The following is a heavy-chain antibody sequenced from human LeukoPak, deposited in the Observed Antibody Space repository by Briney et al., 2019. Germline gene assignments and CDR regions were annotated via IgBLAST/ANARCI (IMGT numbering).Heavy chain of an antibody. J-gene: IGHJ4*02. V-gene: IGHV3-7*01. CDR2: IKQGGSEK. CDR3: ARDPPSSGFSLDY. CDR1: GFTFSNYW. Sequence: GGSLRLSCAASGFTFSNYWMSWVRQAPGKGLEWVANIKQGGSEKYYMDSVKGRFTISRDNAKNSLFLRMTSPRAEDTAVYYCARDPPSSGFSLDYWGQGTPDTVSS. D-gene: IGHD3-22*01.